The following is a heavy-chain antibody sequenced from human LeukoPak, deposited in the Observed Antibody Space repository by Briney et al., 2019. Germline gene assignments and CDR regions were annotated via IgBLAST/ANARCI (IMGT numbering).Heavy chain of an antibody. Sequence: GGSLRLSCAASGFTFSSYAMSWVRQAPGKGLEWVSAISGSGGSTYYADSVKGRFTISRDNSKNTLYLQMNSLRAEDAAVYYCATALEYSSSSLPPWGQGTLVTVSS. CDR2: ISGSGGST. CDR3: ATALEYSSSSLPP. V-gene: IGHV3-23*01. CDR1: GFTFSSYA. J-gene: IGHJ4*02. D-gene: IGHD6-6*01.